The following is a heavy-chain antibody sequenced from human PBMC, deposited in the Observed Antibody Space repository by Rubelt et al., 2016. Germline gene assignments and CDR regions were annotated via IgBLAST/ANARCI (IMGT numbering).Heavy chain of an antibody. D-gene: IGHD2-2*01. V-gene: IGHV2-26*01. CDR1: GFSLSNARMG. Sequence: QVTLKESGPVLVKPTETLTLTCTVSGFSLSNARMGVSWIRQPPGKALEWRAHIFSNDEKSYSTSLKSRLTISKDTSKSQVFLTITNMDPVDTATSSCALIGWDCSSTSCDYYFDYWGQGTLVTVSS. CDR2: IFSNDEK. J-gene: IGHJ4*02. CDR3: ALIGWDCSSTSCDYYFDY.